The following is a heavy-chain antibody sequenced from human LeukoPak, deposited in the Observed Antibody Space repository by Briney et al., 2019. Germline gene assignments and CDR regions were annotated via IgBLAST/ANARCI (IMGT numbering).Heavy chain of an antibody. CDR3: ARHRAYSSSSPFDY. CDR1: GXSISSLY. Sequence: PSETLSLTCSVSGXSISSLYWSWIRQPPGKGLEWIGYIYYTGSTNYNPSLKSRVTMFVDMSKNQFSLRLSSVTAADTAVYYCARHRAYSSSSPFDYWGQGTLVTVSS. D-gene: IGHD6-6*01. CDR2: IYYTGST. J-gene: IGHJ4*02. V-gene: IGHV4-59*08.